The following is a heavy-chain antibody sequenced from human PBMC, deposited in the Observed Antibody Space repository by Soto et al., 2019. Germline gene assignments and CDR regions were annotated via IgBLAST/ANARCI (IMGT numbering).Heavy chain of an antibody. D-gene: IGHD3-10*01. Sequence: EVQLVESGGGLVQPGGSLRLSCAVSGFTFSDHYMDWVRQAPGKGLEWVGRSRNKINSYTTQYAASVKGRFTISRDDSKTSLYLQMNGLKTDDTAVYYCAREGPPKLGSGDFYCYFGMDVWGQGTTVTVSS. CDR3: AREGPPKLGSGDFYCYFGMDV. CDR2: SRNKINSYTT. CDR1: GFTFSDHY. J-gene: IGHJ6*02. V-gene: IGHV3-72*01.